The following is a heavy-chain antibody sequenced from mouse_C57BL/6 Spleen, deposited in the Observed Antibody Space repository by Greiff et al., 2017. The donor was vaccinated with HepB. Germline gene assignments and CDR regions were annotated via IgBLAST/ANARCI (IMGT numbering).Heavy chain of an antibody. D-gene: IGHD1-1*01. CDR1: GYTFTSYW. CDR3: TGGYGSSQSYFDY. CDR2: IYPGNSDT. Sequence: EVQLVESGTVLARPGASVKMSCKTSGYTFTSYWMHWVKQRPGQGLEWIGAIYPGNSDTSYNQKFKGKAKLTAVTSASTAYMELSSLTNEDSAVYYCTGGYGSSQSYFDYWGQGTTLTVSS. V-gene: IGHV1-5*01. J-gene: IGHJ2*01.